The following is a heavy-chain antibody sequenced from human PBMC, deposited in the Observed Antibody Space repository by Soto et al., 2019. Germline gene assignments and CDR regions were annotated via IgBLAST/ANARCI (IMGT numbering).Heavy chain of an antibody. CDR2: ISGSGGST. J-gene: IGHJ6*02. V-gene: IGHV3-23*01. CDR1: GFTFSSYA. CDR3: AKDPFYSSSCSRYYYYGMDV. Sequence: QPGGSLRLSXAASGFTFSSYAMSWVRQAPGKGLEWVSAISGSGGSTYYADSVKGRFTISRDNSKNTLYLQMNSLRAEDTAVYYCAKDPFYSSSCSRYYYYGMDVWGQGTTVTVS. D-gene: IGHD6-13*01.